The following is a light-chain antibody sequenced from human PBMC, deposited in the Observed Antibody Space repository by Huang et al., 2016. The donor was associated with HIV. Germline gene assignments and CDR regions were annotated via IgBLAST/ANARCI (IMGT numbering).Light chain of an antibody. CDR2: DVS. Sequence: EIVLTQSPVTLSLSPGDSATLSCRASQSIGTYLAWYQQKSGQAPRLLIYDVSNRAAGVPARFSASGSETDFTLTIASLDPDDFAMYHCQQRSKWPLTFGGGTKVEMK. CDR3: QQRSKWPLT. J-gene: IGKJ4*01. V-gene: IGKV3-11*01. CDR1: QSIGTY.